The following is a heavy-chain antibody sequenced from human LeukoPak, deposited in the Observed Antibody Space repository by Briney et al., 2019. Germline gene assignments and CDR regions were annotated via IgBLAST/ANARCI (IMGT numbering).Heavy chain of an antibody. CDR3: ANDLGDERGYCSGGSCYGIPY. Sequence: ASVKVSCKASGGTFSSYAISWVRQAPGQGLEWMAGIIPICGTTYYAHKVKGRVTITTDNSTSTAYMEMSSMRAEDTAVYYCANDLGDERGYCSGGSCYGIPYWGQGTLVTVSS. V-gene: IGHV1-69*05. D-gene: IGHD2-15*01. CDR1: GGTFSSYA. CDR2: IIPICGTT. J-gene: IGHJ4*02.